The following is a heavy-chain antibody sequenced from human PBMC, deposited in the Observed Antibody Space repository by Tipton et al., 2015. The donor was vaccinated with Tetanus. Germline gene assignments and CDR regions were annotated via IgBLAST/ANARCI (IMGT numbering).Heavy chain of an antibody. Sequence: TLSLTCTVSGGSISSSSYYWSWIRQPPGKGLEWIGYIYYSGSTNYNPSLKSRVTISVDTSKDQFSLKLSSVTAADTAVYYCACNGPLLNWFDPWGQGTLVTVSS. V-gene: IGHV4-61*01. CDR2: IYYSGST. D-gene: IGHD2/OR15-2a*01. CDR1: GGSISSSSYY. J-gene: IGHJ5*02. CDR3: ACNGPLLNWFDP.